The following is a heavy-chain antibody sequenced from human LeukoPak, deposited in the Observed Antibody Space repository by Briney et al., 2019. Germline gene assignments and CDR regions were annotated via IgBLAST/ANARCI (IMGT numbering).Heavy chain of an antibody. CDR1: GGSISSNNW. V-gene: IGHV4-4*02. Sequence: SETLSLTCAVSGGSISSNNWWGWVRQPPGKGLEWIGEIYHSGSPNYNPSLKSRVTISVDKSRNHFSLHLSSVTAADTAVYYCARENYYGMEVWGQGTTVIVSS. CDR2: IYHSGSP. J-gene: IGHJ6*02. CDR3: ARENYYGMEV.